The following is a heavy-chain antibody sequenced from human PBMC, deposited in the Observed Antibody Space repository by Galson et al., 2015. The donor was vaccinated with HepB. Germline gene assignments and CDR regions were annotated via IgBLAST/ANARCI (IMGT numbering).Heavy chain of an antibody. Sequence: SLRLSCAPSGFTLTNHGMHWVRQAPGKGLEWVAVIWHDGSKTIYVDSVRGRFTISRDNSENTVYLQMNSLRAEDTAVYYCARDTKMFTGIDYMDVWGKGTAVTVPS. CDR3: ARDTKMFTGIDYMDV. V-gene: IGHV3-33*01. CDR2: IWHDGSKT. J-gene: IGHJ6*03. CDR1: GFTLTNHG. D-gene: IGHD1-1*01.